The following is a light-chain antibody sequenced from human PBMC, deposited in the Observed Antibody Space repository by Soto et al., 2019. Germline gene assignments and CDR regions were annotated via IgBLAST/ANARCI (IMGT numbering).Light chain of an antibody. CDR1: QSISSW. V-gene: IGKV1-5*03. CDR3: HPSNLYST. CDR2: KAS. Sequence: DTQMTQSHSTLSASVGDIVTITCRASQSISSWLAWYQQRPGKAPKLLIHKASNLESGVPSRFSGSGSGTEFTLTISSLQPDDSATYYCHPSNLYSTFGQGTRVDIK. J-gene: IGKJ1*01.